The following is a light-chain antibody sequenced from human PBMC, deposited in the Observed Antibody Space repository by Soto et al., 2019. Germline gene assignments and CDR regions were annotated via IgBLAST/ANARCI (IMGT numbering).Light chain of an antibody. CDR1: QSVSSN. Sequence: EIVMTQSPATLSVSPGEXXXXXXXSSQSVSSNLAWYQQKPGQAPWLLIYGASTRATGIPARFSGSGSGTEFTLTFSSLHSEDFAVYYCQQYNNWPGTFGQG. CDR3: QQYNNWPGT. CDR2: GAS. J-gene: IGKJ1*01. V-gene: IGKV3-15*01.